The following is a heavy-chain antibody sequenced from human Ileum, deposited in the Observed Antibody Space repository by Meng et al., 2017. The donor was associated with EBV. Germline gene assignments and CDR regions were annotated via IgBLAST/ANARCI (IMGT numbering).Heavy chain of an antibody. V-gene: IGHV4-61*08. J-gene: IGHJ5*02. Sequence: QVHLLESGPGLVKPSETLSLTCTVPGGSVSSGGYSWSCFSQPPGRRLGYIGYIFYSGSTKYSPSHNSRVAASVDMSKNHFSPKLRSVTAADTAVYYCARLDSSGYYFGGWFDPWGQGILVTVSS. CDR1: GGSVSSGGYS. CDR3: ARLDSSGYYFGGWFDP. CDR2: IFYSGST. D-gene: IGHD3-22*01.